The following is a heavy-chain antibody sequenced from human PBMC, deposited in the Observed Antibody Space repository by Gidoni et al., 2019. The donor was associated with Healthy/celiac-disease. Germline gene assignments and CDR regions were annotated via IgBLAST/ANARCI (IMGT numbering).Heavy chain of an antibody. V-gene: IGHV1-69*09. CDR3: ARICITGTGGDY. CDR2: IIPILGIA. Sequence: QVQQVQSGAEVKKPGSSVKVSCKASGGTFSSYAISWVRQAPGHGLEWMGRIIPILGIANYAQKFQGRLTITTDKSTSTAYMELCSLRSEATAVYYCARICITGTGGDYWGQGTLVTVSS. J-gene: IGHJ4*02. D-gene: IGHD1-20*01. CDR1: GGTFSSYA.